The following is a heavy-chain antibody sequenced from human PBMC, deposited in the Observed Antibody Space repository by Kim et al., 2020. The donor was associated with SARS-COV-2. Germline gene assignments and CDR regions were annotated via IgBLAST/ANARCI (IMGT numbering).Heavy chain of an antibody. J-gene: IGHJ3*02. Sequence: SETLSLTCTVSGGSISSYYWSWIRQPPGKGLEWIGYIYYSGSTNYNPSLKSRVTISVDTSKNQFSLKLSSVTAADTAVYYCARDPGSITIFGVVTQDAFDIWGQGTMVTVSS. CDR3: ARDPGSITIFGVVTQDAFDI. CDR2: IYYSGST. D-gene: IGHD3-3*01. V-gene: IGHV4-59*01. CDR1: GGSISSYY.